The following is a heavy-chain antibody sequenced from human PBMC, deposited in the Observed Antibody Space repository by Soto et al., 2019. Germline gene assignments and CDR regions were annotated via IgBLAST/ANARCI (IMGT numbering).Heavy chain of an antibody. CDR3: ARDCSSTSCYGGYFDY. V-gene: IGHV1-18*01. D-gene: IGHD2-2*01. Sequence: ASVKVSCKASGYTFTSYGISWVGQAPGQGLEWMGWISAYNGNTNYAQKLQGRVTMTTDTSTSTAYMELRSLRSDDTAVYYCARDCSSTSCYGGYFDYWGQGTLVTVSS. J-gene: IGHJ4*02. CDR2: ISAYNGNT. CDR1: GYTFTSYG.